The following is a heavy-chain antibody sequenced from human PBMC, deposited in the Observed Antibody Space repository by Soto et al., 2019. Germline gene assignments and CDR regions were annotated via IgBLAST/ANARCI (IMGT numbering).Heavy chain of an antibody. CDR3: AREGYTFGTGAVSGAFDI. V-gene: IGHV1-69*12. CDR2: ISPIFGTT. J-gene: IGHJ3*02. Sequence: QVQLVQSGAEVRRPGSSVKVSCKASGGTFGSNAIGWVRQAPGQGLEWMGGISPIFGTTNNAQKFQGRVTITADESTNTAYMELSSLRSEDTAIYYCAREGYTFGTGAVSGAFDIWGQGTVVTVSS. D-gene: IGHD4-4*01. CDR1: GGTFGSNA.